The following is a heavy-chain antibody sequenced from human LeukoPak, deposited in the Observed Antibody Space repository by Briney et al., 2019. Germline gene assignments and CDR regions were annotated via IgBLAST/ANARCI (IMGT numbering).Heavy chain of an antibody. V-gene: IGHV3-30*02. J-gene: IGHJ6*03. CDR1: GFTFSSCG. CDR3: AKVGFPGIAVAGNYYYYYMDV. Sequence: GGSLRLSCAASGFTFSSCGMHWVRQAPGKGLDWVAFIQFDGSKKYYADSVKGRFTISRDNSKNTLYLQMNSLRAEDTAVYYCAKVGFPGIAVAGNYYYYYMDVWGKGTTVTISS. D-gene: IGHD6-19*01. CDR2: IQFDGSKK.